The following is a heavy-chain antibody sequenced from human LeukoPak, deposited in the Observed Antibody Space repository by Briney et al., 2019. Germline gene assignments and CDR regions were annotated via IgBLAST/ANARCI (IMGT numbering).Heavy chain of an antibody. CDR1: GGSISSYY. CDR3: ARGLRYFDWLLDAFDI. D-gene: IGHD3-9*01. V-gene: IGHV4-4*07. CDR2: IYTSGST. J-gene: IGHJ3*02. Sequence: SETLSLTCTVSGGSISSYYWSWIRQPAGKGLEWIGRIYTSGSTNYNPSLKSRVAMSVDTSKNQFSLKLSSVTAADTAVYYCARGLRYFDWLLDAFDIWGQGTMVTVSS.